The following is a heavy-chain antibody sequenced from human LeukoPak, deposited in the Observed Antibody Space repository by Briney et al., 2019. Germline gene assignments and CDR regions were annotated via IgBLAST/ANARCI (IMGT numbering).Heavy chain of an antibody. CDR1: GGSISSGGYY. CDR2: IYHSGST. CDR3: ARQVDTHYWYLDL. J-gene: IGHJ2*01. V-gene: IGHV4-30-2*01. Sequence: SETLSLTCTVSGGSISSGGYYWSWIRQPPGKGLEWIGYIYHSGSTYYNPSLKSRVTISVDRSKNQFSLKLSSVTAADTAVYYCARQVDTHYWYLDLGGRGTLVTVSS. D-gene: IGHD2-15*01.